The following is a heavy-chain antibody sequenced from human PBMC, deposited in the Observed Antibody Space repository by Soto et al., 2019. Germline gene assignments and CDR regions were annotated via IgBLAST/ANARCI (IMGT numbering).Heavy chain of an antibody. CDR1: GFTFSSYC. V-gene: IGHV3-74*01. D-gene: IGHD6-13*01. J-gene: IGHJ3*02. Sequence: GGSLRLSCAASGFTFSSYCIHWVRQAPLKGLLLFSRINIFWSRTSYADSVKGLFSISRDNAKNTLYLQMKRLRAVDTAVYYSARDSRQSSSSPDAFDIWGQGTMVTVSS. CDR3: ARDSRQSSSSPDAFDI. CDR2: INIFWSRT.